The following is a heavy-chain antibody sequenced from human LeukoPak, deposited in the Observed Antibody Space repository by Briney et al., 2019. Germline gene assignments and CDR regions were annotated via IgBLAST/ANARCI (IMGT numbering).Heavy chain of an antibody. D-gene: IGHD4-23*01. J-gene: IGHJ5*02. CDR1: GGSISSSSYY. CDR2: IYYSGST. CDR3: ARFNYDFGGLWFDP. Sequence: PSETLSLTCTVSGGSISSSSYYWGWIRQPPGKGLEWIGYIYYSGSTNYNPSLKSRVTISVDTSKNQFSLKLSSVTAADTAVYYCARFNYDFGGLWFDPWGQGTLVTVSS. V-gene: IGHV4-61*05.